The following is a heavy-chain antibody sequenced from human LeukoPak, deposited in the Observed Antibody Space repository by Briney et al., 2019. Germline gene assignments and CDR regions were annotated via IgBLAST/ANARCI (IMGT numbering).Heavy chain of an antibody. D-gene: IGHD6-19*01. CDR1: GFTFSDYY. CDR2: ISGSGSTL. Sequence: GGSLRLSCAASGFTFSDYYMSWIRQAPGKGLEWVSYISGSGSTLYYADSVKGRFTIPRDNAKNSLYLQMNSLRAEDTAVYYCARAVAGPSGRFDYWGQGTLVTVSS. CDR3: ARAVAGPSGRFDY. V-gene: IGHV3-11*01. J-gene: IGHJ4*02.